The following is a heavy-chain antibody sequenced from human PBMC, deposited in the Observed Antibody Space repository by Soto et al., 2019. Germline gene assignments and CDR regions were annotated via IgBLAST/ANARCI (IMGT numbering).Heavy chain of an antibody. CDR3: ARQSLKEYCSSTSCYLADAFDI. J-gene: IGHJ3*02. CDR1: GGSISSSSYY. Sequence: SETLSLTCTVSGGSISSSSYYWGWIRQPPGKGLEWIGSIYYSGSTYYNPSLKSRVTISVDTSKNQFSLKLSSVTAADTAVYYCARQSLKEYCSSTSCYLADAFDIWGQGTMVTVSS. V-gene: IGHV4-39*01. D-gene: IGHD2-2*01. CDR2: IYYSGST.